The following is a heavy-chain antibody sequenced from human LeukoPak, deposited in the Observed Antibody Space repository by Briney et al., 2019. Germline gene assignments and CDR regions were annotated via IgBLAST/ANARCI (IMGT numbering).Heavy chain of an antibody. J-gene: IGHJ4*02. V-gene: IGHV3-7*01. CDR1: GFTFSSYW. CDR2: IKQDGSEK. CDR3: ARENTAVPGGDC. D-gene: IGHD5-18*01. Sequence: GGSLRLSCAASGFTFSSYWRTWVRQAPGKGLEWVANIKQDGSEKYYVDSVKGRFTISRDNAKNSLYLQMNSLRAEDTAVYYCARENTAVPGGDCWGRGTLVTVSS.